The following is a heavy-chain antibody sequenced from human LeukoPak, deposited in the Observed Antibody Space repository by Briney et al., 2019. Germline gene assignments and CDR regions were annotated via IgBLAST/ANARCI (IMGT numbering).Heavy chain of an antibody. CDR2: INPSSGST. D-gene: IGHD3-22*01. J-gene: IGHJ4*02. Sequence: ASVKVSCKASGYTFTSYYMHWVRRAPGQGLEWMGIINPSSGSTSNAQKFQGRVTMTRDTSTSTVYMELSSLRSEDTAVYYCARDGEYYDSRGSYFDSWGQGTLVTVSS. CDR3: ARDGEYYDSRGSYFDS. CDR1: GYTFTSYY. V-gene: IGHV1-46*01.